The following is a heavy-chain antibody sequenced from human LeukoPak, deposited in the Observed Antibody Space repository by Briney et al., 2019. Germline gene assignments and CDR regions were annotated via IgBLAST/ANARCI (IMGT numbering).Heavy chain of an antibody. CDR3: ARDVGATSSSYCYFDL. V-gene: IGHV4-59*01. CDR2: IYYSGST. D-gene: IGHD1-26*01. CDR1: GGSISSYY. Sequence: PSETLSLTCTVSGGSISSYYWSWVRQPPGKGLEWIGYIYYSGSTNYNPSLKSRITISVDTSKNQFSLKLSSVTAADTAVYYCARDVGATSSSYCYFDLWGRGALVTVSS. J-gene: IGHJ2*01.